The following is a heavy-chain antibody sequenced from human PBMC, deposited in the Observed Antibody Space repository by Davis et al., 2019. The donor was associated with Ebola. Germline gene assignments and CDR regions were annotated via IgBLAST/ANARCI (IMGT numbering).Heavy chain of an antibody. CDR1: GYTFTSYA. D-gene: IGHD3-16*02. J-gene: IGHJ2*01. Sequence: ASVKVSCKASGYTFTSYAMHWVRQAPGQRLEWMGWINAGNGNTKYSQKFQGRVTITRDTSASTAYMELSSLRSEDTAVYYCARLNTFGGVIVRYWYFDLWGRGTLVTVSS. CDR3: ARLNTFGGVIVRYWYFDL. CDR2: INAGNGNT. V-gene: IGHV1-3*01.